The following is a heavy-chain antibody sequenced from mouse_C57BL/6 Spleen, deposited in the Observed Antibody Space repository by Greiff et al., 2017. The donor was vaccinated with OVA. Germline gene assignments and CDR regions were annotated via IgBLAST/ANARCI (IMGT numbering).Heavy chain of an antibody. D-gene: IGHD2-10*02. V-gene: IGHV5-12*01. Sequence: EVQLQESGGGLVQPGGSLKLSCAASGFTFSDYYMYWVRQTPEKRLEWVAYISNGGGSTYYPDTVKGRFTISRDNAKNTLYLQMSRLKSEDTAMYYCARHRYGNPGYAMDYWGQGTSVTVSS. CDR3: ARHRYGNPGYAMDY. CDR2: ISNGGGST. CDR1: GFTFSDYY. J-gene: IGHJ4*01.